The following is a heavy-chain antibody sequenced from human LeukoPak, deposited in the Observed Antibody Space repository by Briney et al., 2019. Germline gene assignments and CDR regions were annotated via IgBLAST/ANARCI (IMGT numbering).Heavy chain of an antibody. CDR1: GFTFSSYS. CDR2: VNSDGSTT. V-gene: IGHV3-74*01. Sequence: GGSLRLSCAASGFTFSSYSMNWVCQAPGKGLVWVSRVNSDGSTTNYADSVKGRFTISRDNAENTLYMRMNSLRPEDTAVYYCARGYYSSSRFDSWGQGTLVTVSS. D-gene: IGHD6-13*01. J-gene: IGHJ4*02. CDR3: ARGYYSSSRFDS.